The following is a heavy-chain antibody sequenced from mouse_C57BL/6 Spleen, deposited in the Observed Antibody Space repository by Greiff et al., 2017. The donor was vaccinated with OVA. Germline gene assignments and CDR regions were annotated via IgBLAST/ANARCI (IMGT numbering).Heavy chain of an antibody. Sequence: VMLVESGPGLVQPSQSLSITCTVSGFSLTSYGVHWVRQSPGKGLEWLGVIWRGGSTDYNAAFISRLSISKDNSKSQVFFKMNSLQADDTAIYYCANSNYLYAMDYWGQGTSVTVSS. D-gene: IGHD2-5*01. CDR1: GFSLTSYG. CDR2: IWRGGST. V-gene: IGHV2-2*01. CDR3: ANSNYLYAMDY. J-gene: IGHJ4*01.